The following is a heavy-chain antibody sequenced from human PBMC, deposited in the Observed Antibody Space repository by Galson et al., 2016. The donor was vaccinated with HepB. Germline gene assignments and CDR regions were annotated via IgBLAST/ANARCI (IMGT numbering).Heavy chain of an antibody. J-gene: IGHJ6*03. Sequence: SLRLSCAASTLRFSTYAMHWVRQAPGRGLEWVAVISYDGRNKYYADSVKGRSTISRDNSNNTLYLQMNSLRAEDTAAYYCARDFEVGDDFFYYMAVWGKGTTVTVSS. CDR3: ARDFEVGDDFFYYMAV. V-gene: IGHV3-30*04. CDR1: TLRFSTYA. CDR2: ISYDGRNK.